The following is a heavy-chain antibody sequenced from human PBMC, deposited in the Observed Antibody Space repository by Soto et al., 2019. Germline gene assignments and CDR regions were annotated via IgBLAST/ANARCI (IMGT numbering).Heavy chain of an antibody. J-gene: IGHJ5*02. D-gene: IGHD3-3*01. V-gene: IGHV1-8*01. CDR1: GYTFTSYD. CDR3: ARTYYDFWSGYPNWFDP. Sequence: ASVKVSCKASGYTFTSYDINWVRQATGQGLEWMGWMNPNSGNTDYAQKLQGRVTMTRNTSISTAYMELRSLRSEDTAVYYCARTYYDFWSGYPNWFDPWGQGTLVTVSS. CDR2: MNPNSGNT.